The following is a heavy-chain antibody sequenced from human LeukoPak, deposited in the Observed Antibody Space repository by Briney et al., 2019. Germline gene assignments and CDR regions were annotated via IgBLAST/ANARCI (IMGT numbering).Heavy chain of an antibody. Sequence: GGSLRLSCVASGFSFTSAWMVWVRQAPGKGLEWVANIDPHGSETQYVGSVKGRFTTSRDNAKNSLYVQMNSLRAEDTAIYYCARIWYFGDNNWRYFDYWGQGTLVTVAS. CDR3: ARIWYFGDNNWRYFDY. V-gene: IGHV3-7*01. D-gene: IGHD1-1*01. CDR1: GFSFTSAW. J-gene: IGHJ4*03. CDR2: IDPHGSET.